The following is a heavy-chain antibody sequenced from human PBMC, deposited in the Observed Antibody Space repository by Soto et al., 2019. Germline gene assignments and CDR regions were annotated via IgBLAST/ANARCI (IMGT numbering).Heavy chain of an antibody. CDR3: VRDILSVGPGANDAFDV. Sequence: QVQLVQAGAEVRKPGASVNISCWASGFKFCDSLIHWVRQDPGQSLEWTGWINPDNGNTRYSQTFQGRVTISRHTSASIADVEVTDLKSAATAVYSCVRDILSVGPGANDAFDVGGQGTMVSVSS. CDR2: INPDNGNT. V-gene: IGHV1-3*01. CDR1: GFKFCDSL. J-gene: IGHJ3*01.